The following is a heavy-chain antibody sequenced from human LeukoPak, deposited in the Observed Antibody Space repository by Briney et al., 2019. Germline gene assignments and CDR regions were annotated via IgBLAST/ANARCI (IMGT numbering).Heavy chain of an antibody. V-gene: IGHV3-53*01. CDR2: IYSGGNT. J-gene: IGHJ4*02. CDR1: GFTVSSNY. D-gene: IGHD1-26*01. CDR3: ARWGARDFDS. Sequence: GGSLRLSCAASGFTVSSNYMNWVRQSPGKGLEWVSVIYSGGNTYYADSVKGRFTISRDNSKNTLYLQMNSLRVEDTAVYYCARWGARDFDSWGQGTLVTVSS.